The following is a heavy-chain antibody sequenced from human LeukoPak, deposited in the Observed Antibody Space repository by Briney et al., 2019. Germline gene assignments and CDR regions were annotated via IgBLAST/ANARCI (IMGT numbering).Heavy chain of an antibody. CDR1: GGSISTSNYY. Sequence: PSETLSLTCTVSGGSISTSNYYWGWIRQPPGKGLEWIGNIFYSGSTYYSPSLKSRVTISVDTSKNQFSLKLSSVTAADTAVYYCARGIWFGSETLYYYYYYYMDVWGKGTTVTVSS. CDR3: ARGIWFGSETLYYYYYYYMDV. J-gene: IGHJ6*03. D-gene: IGHD3-10*01. V-gene: IGHV4-39*07. CDR2: IFYSGST.